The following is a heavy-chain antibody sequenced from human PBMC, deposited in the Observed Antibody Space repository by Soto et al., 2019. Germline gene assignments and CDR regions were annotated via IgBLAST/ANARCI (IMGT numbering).Heavy chain of an antibody. D-gene: IGHD2-15*01. CDR2: IYWDDDK. CDR1: GFSLSTSGVG. Sequence: SGPTLVNPTQTLTLTCTFSGFSLSTSGVGVGWIRQPPGKALEWLALIYWDDDKRYSPSLKSRLTITKDTSKNQVVLTMTNMDPVDTATYYCAHSIEVVVAATLTDAFDIWGQGTMVTVSS. V-gene: IGHV2-5*02. CDR3: AHSIEVVVAATLTDAFDI. J-gene: IGHJ3*02.